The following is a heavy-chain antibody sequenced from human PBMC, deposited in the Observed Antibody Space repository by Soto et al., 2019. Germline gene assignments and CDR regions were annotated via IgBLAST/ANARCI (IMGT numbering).Heavy chain of an antibody. Sequence: GGSLRLSCAASGFTFSSFAMNWVRQAPGKGLEWVSVISNDGTDTHYAGSVKGRFIISRDSSKDTLYLQMNSLRAEDTAVYYCTRANWYSEYWGQGTLVTVSS. J-gene: IGHJ4*02. V-gene: IGHV3-23*01. CDR3: TRANWYSEY. CDR2: ISNDGTDT. D-gene: IGHD7-27*01. CDR1: GFTFSSFA.